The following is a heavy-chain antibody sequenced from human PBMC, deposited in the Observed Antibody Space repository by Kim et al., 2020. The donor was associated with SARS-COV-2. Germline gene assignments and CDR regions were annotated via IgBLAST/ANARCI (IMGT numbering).Heavy chain of an antibody. V-gene: IGHV1-2*02. CDR1: GYTFTAYF. D-gene: IGHD6-19*01. Sequence: ASVKVSCKASGYTFTAYFMHWVRQAPGQGLEWMAWINPKNGATNYEQKFQGRVSVTRDTSTSTSYMDLNSLTSDDTAVYYCARELAEGSGWFRAWGQGT. J-gene: IGHJ5*02. CDR3: ARELAEGSGWFRA. CDR2: INPKNGAT.